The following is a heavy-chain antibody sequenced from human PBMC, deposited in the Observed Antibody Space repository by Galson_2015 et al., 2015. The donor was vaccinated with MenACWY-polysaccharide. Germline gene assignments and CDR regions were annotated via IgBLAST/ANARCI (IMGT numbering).Heavy chain of an antibody. CDR2: ISGNGDNT. CDR3: ARAGIRDVVPNARFSPAPDY. Sequence: SLRLSCAASGFTFNNFAMSWVRQAPGKGLEWVSAISGNGDNTYYADSVRGRFTISRDTSRNTLYLQMRSLRADDTALYYCARAGIRDVVPNARFSPAPDYWGQGTLVTVSS. J-gene: IGHJ4*02. D-gene: IGHD3-3*01. CDR1: GFTFNNFA. V-gene: IGHV3-23*01.